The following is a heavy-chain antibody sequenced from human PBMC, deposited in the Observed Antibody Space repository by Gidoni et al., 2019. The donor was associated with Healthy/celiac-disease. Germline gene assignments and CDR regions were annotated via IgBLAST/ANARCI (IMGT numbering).Heavy chain of an antibody. D-gene: IGHD3-22*01. CDR3: AKARKGIYDSSGYYHY. CDR1: GFTFSSYA. V-gene: IGHV3-23*01. Sequence: EVQLLASGGGLVQPGGSLRLSCAAAGFTFSSYAMSWVRQAPGKGLELVSAISGSGGSTYYADSVKVRFTISRDNSKNTLYLQMNILRAEDTAVYYCAKARKGIYDSSGYYHYWGQGTLVTVSA. CDR2: ISGSGGST. J-gene: IGHJ4*02.